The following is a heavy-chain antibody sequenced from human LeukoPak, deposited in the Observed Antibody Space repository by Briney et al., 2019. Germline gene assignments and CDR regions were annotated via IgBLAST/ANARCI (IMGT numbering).Heavy chain of an antibody. D-gene: IGHD3-22*01. V-gene: IGHV3-30*18. CDR2: ISYDGSNK. CDR1: GFTFSSYG. J-gene: IGHJ4*02. Sequence: RGRSLRLSCAASGFTFSSYGIHWVRQAPGKGLEWVAVISYDGSNKYYADSVKGRFTISRDNSKNTLYLQMNSLRAEDTAVYYCAKSGDSTGFWDFDYWGQGTLVTVSS. CDR3: AKSGDSTGFWDFDY.